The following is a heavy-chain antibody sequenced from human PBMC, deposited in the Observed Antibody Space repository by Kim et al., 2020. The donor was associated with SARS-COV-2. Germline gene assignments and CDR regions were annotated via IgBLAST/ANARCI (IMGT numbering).Heavy chain of an antibody. CDR1: GGSISSYY. D-gene: IGHD2-21*01. CDR2: IYYSGST. V-gene: IGHV4-59*01. Sequence: SETLSLTCTVSGGSISSYYWSWIRQPPGKGLEWIGYIYYSGSTNYNPSLKSRVTISVDTSKNQFSLKLSSVTAADTAVYYCARGRRGGGDFLFPYWGQGTLVTVSS. CDR3: ARGRRGGGDFLFPY. J-gene: IGHJ4*02.